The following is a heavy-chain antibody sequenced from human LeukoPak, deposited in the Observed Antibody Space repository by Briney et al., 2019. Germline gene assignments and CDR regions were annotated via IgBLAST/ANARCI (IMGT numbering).Heavy chain of an antibody. Sequence: ASVKVSCKASGYTFTGYYMHWVRQAPGQGLEWMGWINPNSGGTNYAQKFQGRVTMTRDTSISTAYMELSRLRSDDTVVYYCASWVAAASYGMDVWGQGTTVTVSS. CDR2: INPNSGGT. D-gene: IGHD6-13*01. CDR3: ASWVAAASYGMDV. CDR1: GYTFTGYY. J-gene: IGHJ6*02. V-gene: IGHV1-2*02.